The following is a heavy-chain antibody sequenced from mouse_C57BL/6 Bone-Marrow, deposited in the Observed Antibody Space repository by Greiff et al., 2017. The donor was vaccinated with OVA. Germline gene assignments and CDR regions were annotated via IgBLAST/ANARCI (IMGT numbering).Heavy chain of an antibody. D-gene: IGHD2-3*01. V-gene: IGHV14-4*01. CDR2: IDPENGDT. J-gene: IGHJ3*01. CDR3: TTVGYDGYSFAY. CDR1: GFNIKDDY. Sequence: EVQLQQSGAELVRPGASVKLSCTASGFNIKDDYMHWVKQRPEQGLEWIGWIDPENGDTEYASKFQGKATITADTSSNTAYLQLSSLTSEDTAVYYGTTVGYDGYSFAYWGQGTLVTVSA.